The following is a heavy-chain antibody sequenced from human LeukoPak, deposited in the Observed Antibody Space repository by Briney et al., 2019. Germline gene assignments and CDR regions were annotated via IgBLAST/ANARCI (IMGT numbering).Heavy chain of an antibody. CDR1: GFTFSSYA. Sequence: GGSLRLSCTASGFTFSSYAMNWVRQAPGKGLEWVSSISSSSSYIYYADSVKGRFTISRDNAKNSLYLQMNSLRAADTAVYYCARDNGPRGNDYWGQGTLVTVSS. J-gene: IGHJ4*02. CDR3: ARDNGPRGNDY. V-gene: IGHV3-21*01. CDR2: ISSSSSYI.